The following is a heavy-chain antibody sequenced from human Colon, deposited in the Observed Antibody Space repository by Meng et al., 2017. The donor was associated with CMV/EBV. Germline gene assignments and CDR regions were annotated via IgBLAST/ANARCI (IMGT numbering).Heavy chain of an antibody. Sequence: CVAAGIDFSSVWMHWVRQAPGRGLEWVGRIKREADGVTTDFAAPVKGRCAISRDDSKNTLYLQMNSLKIEDTAVYYCTSRTVTTNDYWGQGTLVTVSS. CDR2: IKREADGVTT. V-gene: IGHV3-15*07. J-gene: IGHJ4*02. CDR1: GIDFSSVW. D-gene: IGHD4-17*01. CDR3: TSRTVTTNDY.